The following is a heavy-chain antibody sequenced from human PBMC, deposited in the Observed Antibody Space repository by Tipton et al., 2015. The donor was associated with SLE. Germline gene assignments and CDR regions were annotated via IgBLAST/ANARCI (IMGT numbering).Heavy chain of an antibody. CDR2: INHSGST. CDR3: ARRIAAAGTYYFDY. Sequence: TLSLTCTVSGGSISTHYWSWIRQPPGKGLEWIGEINHSGSTNYNPSLKSRVTISVDTSKNQFSLKLSSVTAADTAVYYCARRIAAAGTYYFDYWGQGTLVTVSS. J-gene: IGHJ4*02. D-gene: IGHD6-13*01. CDR1: GGSISTHY. V-gene: IGHV4-34*01.